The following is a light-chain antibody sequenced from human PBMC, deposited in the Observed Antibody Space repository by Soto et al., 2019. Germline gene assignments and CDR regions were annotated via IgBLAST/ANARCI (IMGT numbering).Light chain of an antibody. CDR3: HQYGSSPLT. J-gene: IGKJ4*01. CDR1: QSVSSNY. CDR2: GAS. Sequence: IVLTQSPGTLSLSPGERATLSCRASQSVSSNYLAWYQQSPGQAPRLLIYGASSRATGIPDRFSGSGSGTDFTLTISRLEAEDFAMYYCHQYGSSPLTFGGGTKVDIK. V-gene: IGKV3-20*01.